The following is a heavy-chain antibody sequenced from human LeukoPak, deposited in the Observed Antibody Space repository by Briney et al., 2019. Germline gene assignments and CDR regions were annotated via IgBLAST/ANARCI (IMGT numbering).Heavy chain of an antibody. CDR3: ASELGYCSGGSCSWDYFDY. CDR2: IKQDGSEK. D-gene: IGHD2-15*01. J-gene: IGHJ4*02. Sequence: GGSLRLSCAASGFTFSSYWMSWVRQAPGKGLEWVANIKQDGSEKYYVDSVKGRFTISRDNAKNSLSLQMNSLRAEDTAVYYCASELGYCSGGSCSWDYFDYWGQGTLVTVSS. CDR1: GFTFSSYW. V-gene: IGHV3-7*01.